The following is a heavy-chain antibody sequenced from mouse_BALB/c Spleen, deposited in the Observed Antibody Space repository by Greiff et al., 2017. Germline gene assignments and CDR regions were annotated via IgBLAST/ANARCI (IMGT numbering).Heavy chain of an antibody. CDR3: ARDGNYAMDY. CDR1: GFSLTSYG. V-gene: IGHV2-9*02. J-gene: IGHJ4*01. Sequence: VMLVVSGPGLVAPSQSLSITCTVSGFSLTSYGVLRVRRPPGKGLEWLGVIWACGSTNYNSALMSRLSISKDNSKSQVFLNMNSLQTDDTAMYYCARDGNYAMDYWGQGTSVTVSS. CDR2: IWACGST. D-gene: IGHD1-1*01.